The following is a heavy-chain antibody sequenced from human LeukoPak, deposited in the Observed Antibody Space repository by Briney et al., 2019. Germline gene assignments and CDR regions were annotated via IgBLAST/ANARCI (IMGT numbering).Heavy chain of an antibody. CDR1: GFTFSSYW. Sequence: GGSLRLSCAASGFTFSSYWMHWVRQAPGKGLVWVSRVNSDGSSTSYADSVKGRFTISRDNAKNTLYLQMNSLRAEDTAVYYCARVGHSSSWDPDDAFDIWGQGTMVTVSS. J-gene: IGHJ3*02. CDR3: ARVGHSSSWDPDDAFDI. CDR2: VNSDGSST. V-gene: IGHV3-74*01. D-gene: IGHD6-13*01.